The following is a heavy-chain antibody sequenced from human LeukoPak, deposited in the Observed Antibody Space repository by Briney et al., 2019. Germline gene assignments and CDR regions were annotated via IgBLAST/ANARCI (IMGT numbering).Heavy chain of an antibody. CDR2: ISYDGSNK. V-gene: IGHV3-30*03. D-gene: IGHD5-24*01. CDR1: GFTLKRYH. J-gene: IGHJ3*02. Sequence: PGGSLRLSCTACGFTLKRYHVHGLRQAPGKGLEGVAVISYDGSNKYYADSVKGRFTISRDNSKNTLYLQMNSLRAEDKTVLYCSTKWRGWALDIGCQGTMVTVSS. CDR3: STKWRGWALDI.